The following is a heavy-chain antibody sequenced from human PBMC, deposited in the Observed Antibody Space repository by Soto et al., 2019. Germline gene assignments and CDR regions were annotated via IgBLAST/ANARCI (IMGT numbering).Heavy chain of an antibody. CDR1: GGTFSSYA. Sequence: ASVKVSCKASGGTFSSYAISWVRQAPGQGLEWMGGIIPIFGTANYAQKFQGRVTITADESTSTAYMELSSLRSEDTAVYYCARAEVVVAALGPNGPGRYYGMDVWGQGTTVTVSS. CDR3: ARAEVVVAALGPNGPGRYYGMDV. V-gene: IGHV1-69*13. J-gene: IGHJ6*02. CDR2: IIPIFGTA. D-gene: IGHD2-15*01.